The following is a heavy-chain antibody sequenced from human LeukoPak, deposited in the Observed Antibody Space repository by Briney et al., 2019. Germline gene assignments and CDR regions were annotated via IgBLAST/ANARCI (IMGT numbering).Heavy chain of an antibody. D-gene: IGHD4-17*01. V-gene: IGHV3-7*01. J-gene: IGHJ3*02. CDR1: GFTFSSYS. CDR3: ARDPADYGDKKWGAFDI. Sequence: PGGSLRLSCAASGFTFSSYSMNWVRQAPGKGLEWVANIKQDGSEKQYVDSVKGRFTISRDNVKNSLYLEMISVRAEDTAVYYCARDPADYGDKKWGAFDIWGQGTVVTVSS. CDR2: IKQDGSEK.